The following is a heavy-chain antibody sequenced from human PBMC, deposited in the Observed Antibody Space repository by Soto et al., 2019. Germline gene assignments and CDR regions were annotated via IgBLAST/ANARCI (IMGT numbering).Heavy chain of an antibody. CDR3: ARAFSSAHINDYDF. J-gene: IGHJ4*02. CDR2: VSHTGAT. CDR1: GGSISLERFY. Sequence: QVQLQESGPGLVKPSETLSLTCTVSGGSISLERFYWTWIRQPPGKGLEWIGYVSHTGATNYNPSLPRRVDSSVDTSRNQFSLKLRSLTAADTAVYFCARAFSSAHINDYDFWGQGTLVSVSA. V-gene: IGHV4-61*01.